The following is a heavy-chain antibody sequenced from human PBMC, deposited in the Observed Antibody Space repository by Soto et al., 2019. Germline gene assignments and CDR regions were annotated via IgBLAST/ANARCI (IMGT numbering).Heavy chain of an antibody. V-gene: IGHV3-23*01. D-gene: IGHD3-16*01. CDR3: AKDRLAGGFDY. CDR2: VSATGSTT. Sequence: GGSLRLSCAASGFTFSSYSMTWVRQAPGKGLEWVSLVSATGSTTYYTDSVKGRFTISRDNSRNAVYLQMNSLRADDTAVYYCAKDRLAGGFDYWGQGTLVTVSS. J-gene: IGHJ4*02. CDR1: GFTFSSYS.